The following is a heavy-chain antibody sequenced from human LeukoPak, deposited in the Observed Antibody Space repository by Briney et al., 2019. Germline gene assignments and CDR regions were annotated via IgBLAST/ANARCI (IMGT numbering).Heavy chain of an antibody. D-gene: IGHD4-17*01. CDR1: GGAISSYY. V-gene: IGHV4-59*01. CDR2: IYYSGST. CDR3: ARVTSRPGAHGDHFDY. Sequence: PSETLSLTCTVSGGAISSYYWSWIRQPPGRGLEWIGYIYYSGSTNYSPSLKSRVTISVDTSKNQFSLKLSSVTAADTAVYYCARVTSRPGAHGDHFDYWGQGTLVTVSS. J-gene: IGHJ4*02.